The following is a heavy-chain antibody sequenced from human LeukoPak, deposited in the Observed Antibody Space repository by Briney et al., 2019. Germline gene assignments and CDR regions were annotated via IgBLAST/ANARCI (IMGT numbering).Heavy chain of an antibody. D-gene: IGHD7-27*01. Sequence: KPSETLSLTCAVYGGSFSGYYWSWIRQPPGKGLEWIGEINHSGSTNYNPSLKSRVTVSVDTSKNQFSLKLSSVTAADTAVYYCARDLGTGDRRVDYWGQGTLVTVSS. CDR1: GGSFSGYY. CDR3: ARDLGTGDRRVDY. V-gene: IGHV4-34*01. CDR2: INHSGST. J-gene: IGHJ4*02.